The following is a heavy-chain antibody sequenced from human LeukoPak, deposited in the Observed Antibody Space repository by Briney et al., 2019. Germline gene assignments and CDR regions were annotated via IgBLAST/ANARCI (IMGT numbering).Heavy chain of an antibody. CDR2: INHNGNVN. J-gene: IGHJ6*02. V-gene: IGHV3-7*03. Sequence: GGSLRLSCAASGFTFSSYWMNWARQAQGKGLEWVASINHNGNVNYYVDSVKGRFTISRDNAKNSLYLQMSNLRAEDTAVYFCARGGGLDVWGQGATVTVSS. CDR1: GFTFSSYW. CDR3: ARGGGLDV. D-gene: IGHD3-16*01.